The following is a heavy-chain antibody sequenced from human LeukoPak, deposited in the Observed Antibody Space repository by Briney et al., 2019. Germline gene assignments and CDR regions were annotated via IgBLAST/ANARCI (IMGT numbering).Heavy chain of an antibody. Sequence: GRSLRLSCAASGFTFSSYAMHWVRQAPGKGLEWVAVISYDGSNKYYADSVKGRFTISRDNSKNTLYLQMNSLRAEDTAVYYCAREGVSITMIVVVQRGYFDYWGQGTLVTVSS. J-gene: IGHJ4*02. CDR2: ISYDGSNK. CDR1: GFTFSSYA. V-gene: IGHV3-30-3*01. CDR3: AREGVSITMIVVVQRGYFDY. D-gene: IGHD3-22*01.